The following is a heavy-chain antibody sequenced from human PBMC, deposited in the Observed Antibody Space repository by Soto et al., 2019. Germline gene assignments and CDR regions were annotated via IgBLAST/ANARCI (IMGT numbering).Heavy chain of an antibody. Sequence: ASVKVCCKASGYTFTSYGISWVRQAPGQRLEWMGWINAGNGNTKYSQKFQGRVTITRDTSASTAYMELSSLRSEDTAVYYCARGVAGPLHWFDPWGQGTLVTVSS. CDR3: ARGVAGPLHWFDP. J-gene: IGHJ5*02. CDR1: GYTFTSYG. CDR2: INAGNGNT. D-gene: IGHD6-19*01. V-gene: IGHV1-3*01.